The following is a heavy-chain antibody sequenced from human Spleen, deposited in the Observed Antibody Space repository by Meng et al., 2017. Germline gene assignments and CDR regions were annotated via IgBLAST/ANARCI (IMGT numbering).Heavy chain of an antibody. CDR3: AKEKMRRDAFDI. V-gene: IGHV3-23*01. CDR2: ISGSGGST. Sequence: ETLSLTCIVSGYSISSAYYWGWIRQPPGKGLEWVSAISGSGGSTYYADSVKGRFTISRDNSKNTLYLQMNSLRAEDTAVYYCAKEKMRRDAFDIWGQGTMVTVSS. CDR1: GYSISSAYY. J-gene: IGHJ3*02.